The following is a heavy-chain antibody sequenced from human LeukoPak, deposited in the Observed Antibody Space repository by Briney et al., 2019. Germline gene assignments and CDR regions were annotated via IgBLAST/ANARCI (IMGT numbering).Heavy chain of an antibody. D-gene: IGHD3-22*01. J-gene: IGHJ4*02. CDR2: INPSGGST. V-gene: IGHV1-46*01. Sequence: GASVKVSCKASGYTFTSYYMHWVRQAPRRGLEWVAIINPSGGSTSYAQKFQGRVTMTRDTSTSTVYMELSSLRSEDTAVYYCARDSRPSYDSSGYYYPGDYWGQGTLVTVSS. CDR1: GYTFTSYY. CDR3: ARDSRPSYDSSGYYYPGDY.